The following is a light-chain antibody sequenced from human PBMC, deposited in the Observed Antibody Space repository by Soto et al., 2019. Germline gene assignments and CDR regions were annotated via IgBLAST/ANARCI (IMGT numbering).Light chain of an antibody. CDR1: QSVSSSY. J-gene: IGKJ1*01. CDR3: QQYGLSTQT. Sequence: EIVLTQSPGTRSLSPGERATLSWRASQSVSSSYLAWYQQKPGQAPRLFMYASSIRATGIPDRFSVSGSGTDFTLTISRLQHEDFAVYDCQQYGLSTQTFCRGTKVDIK. CDR2: ASS. V-gene: IGKV3-20*01.